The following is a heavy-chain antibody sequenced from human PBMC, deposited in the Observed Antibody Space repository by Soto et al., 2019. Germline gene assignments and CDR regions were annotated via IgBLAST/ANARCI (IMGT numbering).Heavy chain of an antibody. CDR1: GFTFSGYS. Sequence: GGSLRLSCAGSGFTFSGYSMNWVRQAPGKGLEWVSYISTGSVTTYYADSVKGRFTIYRDNAKNSLYLQMNSLRDEDTAVYYCAREGYYDSSGYYTYYFDYWGQGTLVTVSS. CDR2: ISTGSVTT. J-gene: IGHJ4*02. CDR3: AREGYYDSSGYYTYYFDY. D-gene: IGHD3-22*01. V-gene: IGHV3-48*02.